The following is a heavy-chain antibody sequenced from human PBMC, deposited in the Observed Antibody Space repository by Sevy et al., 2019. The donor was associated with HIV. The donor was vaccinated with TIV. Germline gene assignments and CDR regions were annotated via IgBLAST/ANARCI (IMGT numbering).Heavy chain of an antibody. D-gene: IGHD3-16*01. V-gene: IGHV4-31*03. CDR3: ARERGDFYEYVWGLGSFDY. J-gene: IGHJ4*02. CDR1: GGSISSGGYY. Sequence: SETQSLTCTVSGGSISSGGYYWSWIRQHPGKGLEWIGYIYYSGSTSYNPSLKSRVTISVDTSKNQFSLKFSSVTAADPDVYYCARERGDFYEYVWGLGSFDYWGQGTLVTVSS. CDR2: IYYSGST.